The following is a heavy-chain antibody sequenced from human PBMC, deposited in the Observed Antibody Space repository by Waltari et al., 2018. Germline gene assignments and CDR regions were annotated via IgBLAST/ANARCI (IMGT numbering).Heavy chain of an antibody. CDR3: ASSGPGGSILSSYNWFDP. CDR2: IIPIFGTA. V-gene: IGHV1-69*14. J-gene: IGHJ5*02. Sequence: QVQLVQSGAEVKKHGSSVKVSCKASGGTFSSYAISWVRQAPGHGLEWMGGIIPIFGTANYAQKFQGRVTITADKSTSTAYMELSSLRSEDTAVYYCASSGPGGSILSSYNWFDPWGQGTLVTVSS. CDR1: GGTFSSYA. D-gene: IGHD3-3*02.